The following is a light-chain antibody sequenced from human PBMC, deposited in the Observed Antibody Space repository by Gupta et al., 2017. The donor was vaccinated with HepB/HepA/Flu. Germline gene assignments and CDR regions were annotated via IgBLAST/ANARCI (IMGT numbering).Light chain of an antibody. J-gene: IGKJ3*01. CDR3: MPGTPWPPT. V-gene: IGKV2-30*01. CDR1: QSLVYSDGNTY. Sequence: DVVTALSPLSLPVTLGQPASISCRSSQSLVYSDGNTYLNWSQHRPGQSPRRLSDKVANRDSGVPDSFSGSAPGTDFTLKIRRVEAKAVGLYYSMPGTPWPPTFGPGTKVDMK. CDR2: KVA.